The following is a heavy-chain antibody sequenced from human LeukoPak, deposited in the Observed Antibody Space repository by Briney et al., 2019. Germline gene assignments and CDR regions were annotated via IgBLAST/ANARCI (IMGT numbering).Heavy chain of an antibody. Sequence: SETLSLTCTVSGGSISSYYWSWIRQPPGKGLEWIGYIYYSGSTNYNPSLKSRVTISVDTSKNRFSLKLSSVTAADTAVYYCARLPLAYCGGDCYSVFDYWGQGTLVTVSS. CDR1: GGSISSYY. J-gene: IGHJ4*02. D-gene: IGHD2-21*02. CDR3: ARLPLAYCGGDCYSVFDY. V-gene: IGHV4-59*08. CDR2: IYYSGST.